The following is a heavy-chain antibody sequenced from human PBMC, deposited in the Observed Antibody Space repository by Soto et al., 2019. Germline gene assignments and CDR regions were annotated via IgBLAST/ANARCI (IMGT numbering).Heavy chain of an antibody. CDR1: GGSISSGGYY. CDR3: ARDNYYGSGSYNYYYGMDV. J-gene: IGHJ6*02. Sequence: SETLSLTCTVSGGSISSGGYYWSWIRQHPGKGLEWIGYIYYSGSTYYNPSLKSRVTISVDTSKNQFSLKLSSVTAADTAVYYCARDNYYGSGSYNYYYGMDVWGQGTTVTVSS. CDR2: IYYSGST. D-gene: IGHD3-10*01. V-gene: IGHV4-31*03.